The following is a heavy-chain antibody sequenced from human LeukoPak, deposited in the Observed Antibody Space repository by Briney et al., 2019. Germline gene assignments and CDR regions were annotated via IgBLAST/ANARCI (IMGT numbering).Heavy chain of an antibody. CDR3: AKDRGIAVDDGFDV. Sequence: PGGSLRLSCAASGFTFDDYAMYWVRQAPGKGLEWVSGITWNSDTIGYAASVKGRFTISRDNAKNSLYLQMNSLRDEDTALYYCAKDRGIAVDDGFDVWGQGTMVTVSS. V-gene: IGHV3-9*01. CDR1: GFTFDDYA. CDR2: ITWNSDTI. D-gene: IGHD6-19*01. J-gene: IGHJ3*01.